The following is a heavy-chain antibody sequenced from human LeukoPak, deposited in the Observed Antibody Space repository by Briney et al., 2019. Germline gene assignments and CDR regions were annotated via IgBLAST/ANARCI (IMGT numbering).Heavy chain of an antibody. Sequence: SETLSLTCTVSGGSISSGGYYWSWIRQHPGKGLEWIGYIYYSGSTYYNPSLKSRVTISVDTSKNQFSLKLSSVTAADTAMYYCARTHTYVDTAMVTNNWFDPWGQGTLVTVSS. CDR2: IYYSGST. V-gene: IGHV4-31*03. CDR3: ARTHTYVDTAMVTNNWFDP. J-gene: IGHJ5*02. CDR1: GGSISSGGYY. D-gene: IGHD5-18*01.